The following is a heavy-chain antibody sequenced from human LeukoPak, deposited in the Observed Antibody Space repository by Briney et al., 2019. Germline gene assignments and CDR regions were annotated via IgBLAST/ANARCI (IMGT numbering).Heavy chain of an antibody. V-gene: IGHV6-1*01. CDR3: ARGCYSSFDY. CDR1: GDSLSNNNVA. CDR2: TYYRSKWNT. D-gene: IGHD5-18*01. J-gene: IGHJ4*02. Sequence: SQTLSLTCAISGDSLSNNNVAWNWIRQSPSRGLEWLGRTYYRSKWNTDYAVSVKSRITIKSDTSKHQFSLQLNSVTPEDTAVYYCARGCYSSFDYWDQGTLVTVSS.